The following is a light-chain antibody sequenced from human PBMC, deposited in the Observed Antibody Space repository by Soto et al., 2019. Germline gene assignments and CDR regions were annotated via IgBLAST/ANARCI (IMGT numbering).Light chain of an antibody. V-gene: IGLV1-47*01. J-gene: IGLJ2*01. CDR3: AAWDDSLSGRGV. CDR1: SSNIGNNY. Sequence: QSVLTQPPSASGTPGQRVTISCSGSSSNIGNNYVYWYQLVPGTAPNLLIYRNNQRPSGVPARCSGSRSGTSASLAISWLLSEDEADDYCAAWDDSLSGRGVFGGGTKLTVL. CDR2: RNN.